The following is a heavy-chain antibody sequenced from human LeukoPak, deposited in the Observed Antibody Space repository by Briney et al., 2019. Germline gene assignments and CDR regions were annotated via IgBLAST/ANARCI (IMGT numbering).Heavy chain of an antibody. Sequence: GGSLRLSCAASGFTFSTYWMSWVRQAPGKGLEWVADIKQDGSNKYYVDSVKGRFTISRDNAKNSLYLQMNSLRAEDTSVYYCARNYGGYPYWGQGTLVTVSS. D-gene: IGHD4-23*01. J-gene: IGHJ4*02. CDR2: IKQDGSNK. CDR3: ARNYGGYPY. CDR1: GFTFSTYW. V-gene: IGHV3-7*02.